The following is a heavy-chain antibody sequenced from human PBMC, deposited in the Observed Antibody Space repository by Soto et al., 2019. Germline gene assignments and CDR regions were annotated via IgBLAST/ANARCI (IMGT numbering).Heavy chain of an antibody. D-gene: IGHD1-26*01. Sequence: SXTRSLTSTVSGGSITSYYSSWIRQPPGKGLEWIGYIYYSGSTNYNPSLKSRVTISVDTSKNQFSLKLSSVTAADTAVYYCARRYGGNLDYWGQGTLVTVSS. CDR2: IYYSGST. CDR1: GGSITSYY. V-gene: IGHV4-59*08. CDR3: ARRYGGNLDY. J-gene: IGHJ4*02.